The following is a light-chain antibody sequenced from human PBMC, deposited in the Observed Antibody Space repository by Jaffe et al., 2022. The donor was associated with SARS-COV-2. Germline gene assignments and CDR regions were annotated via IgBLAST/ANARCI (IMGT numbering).Light chain of an antibody. Sequence: EIVLTQSPGTLSLSPGERATLSCRASQSVSSTYLAWYQQKPGQAPRLLIFGASNRATGIPDRFSGSGSGTDFTLTIGGLEPEDFAVYYCQQYGSSPWTFGQGTKVEIK. V-gene: IGKV3-20*01. CDR1: QSVSSTY. CDR2: GAS. J-gene: IGKJ1*01. CDR3: QQYGSSPWT.